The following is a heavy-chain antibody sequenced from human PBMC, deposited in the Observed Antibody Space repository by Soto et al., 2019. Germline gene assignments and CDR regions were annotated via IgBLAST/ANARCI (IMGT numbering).Heavy chain of an antibody. J-gene: IGHJ4*02. CDR2: ISWNSGSI. CDR3: AKQQGGSSGWYPMWPFDY. D-gene: IGHD6-19*01. CDR1: GFTFDDYA. V-gene: IGHV3-9*01. Sequence: PGGSLRLSCAASGFTFDDYAMHWVRQAPGKGLEWVSGISWNSGSIGYADSVKGRFTISRDNAKNSLYLQMNSLRAEDTALYYCAKQQGGSSGWYPMWPFDYWGQGTLVTVSS.